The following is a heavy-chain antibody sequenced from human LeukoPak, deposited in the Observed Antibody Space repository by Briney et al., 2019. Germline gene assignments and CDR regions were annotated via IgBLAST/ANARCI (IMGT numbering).Heavy chain of an antibody. CDR2: LSWNSGGI. D-gene: IGHD3-10*01. V-gene: IGHV3-9*01. J-gene: IGHJ6*03. CDR3: VSKGSSSRYMDV. Sequence: GGSLTLSCEASEFTFDDYAMHWVRQAPGKGLEWVSSLSWNSGGIGYADSVKGRFTIPRDNAKKSLYLQTNSLRTDDTGMYYCVSKGSSSRYMDVWGKGTTVAVSS. CDR1: EFTFDDYA.